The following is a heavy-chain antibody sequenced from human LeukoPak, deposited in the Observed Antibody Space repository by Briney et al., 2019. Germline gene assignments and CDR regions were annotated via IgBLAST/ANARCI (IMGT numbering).Heavy chain of an antibody. J-gene: IGHJ6*03. Sequence: GGSLRLSCAASGFTFSSYTMHWVRQVPGKGLEYVSAISSSGGSTYYANSVKGRFTISRDNSKNTLYLQMGSLRAEDMAVYYCARDLFITTNREYYYYMDVWGKGTTVTVSS. V-gene: IGHV3-64*01. CDR1: GFTFSSYT. D-gene: IGHD3-22*01. CDR3: ARDLFITTNREYYYYMDV. CDR2: ISSSGGST.